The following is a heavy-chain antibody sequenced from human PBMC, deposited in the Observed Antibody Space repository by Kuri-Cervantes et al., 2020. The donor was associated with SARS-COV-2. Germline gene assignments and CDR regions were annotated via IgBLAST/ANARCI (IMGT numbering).Heavy chain of an antibody. V-gene: IGHV4-59*01. D-gene: IGHD6-25*01. CDR2: IHYTGST. CDR3: ASSRPIPGGYCFDY. J-gene: IGHJ4*02. Sequence: SETLSLTCTVSSGSIRSDYWSWIRQPPGKGLEWLGYIHYTGSTNYSPSLQSRVTISVNTSKKQFSLRLNSVTAANTAVYFCASSRPIPGGYCFDYWGLGTLVTVSS. CDR1: SGSIRSDY.